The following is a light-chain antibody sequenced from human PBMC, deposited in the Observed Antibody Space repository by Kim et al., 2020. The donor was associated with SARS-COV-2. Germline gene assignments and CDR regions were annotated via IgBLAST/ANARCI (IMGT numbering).Light chain of an antibody. CDR1: KLGDKY. J-gene: IGLJ3*02. CDR3: QAWDSSVV. Sequence: ASPEPTPNITCSGDKLGDKYACWYQQRPGQSPVLVIYQDNKRPSGIPERFSGSNSGNTATLTISGTQALDEADYYCQAWDSSVVFGGGTQLTVL. V-gene: IGLV3-1*01. CDR2: QDN.